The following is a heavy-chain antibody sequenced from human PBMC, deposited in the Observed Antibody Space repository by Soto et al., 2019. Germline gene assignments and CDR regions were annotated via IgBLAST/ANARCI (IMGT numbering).Heavy chain of an antibody. CDR2: IIPMFGTA. D-gene: IGHD5-18*01. CDR3: ASGIQLWLRRINNGYSG. V-gene: IGHV1-69*12. CDR1: VGTVSTYA. J-gene: IGHJ4*02. Sequence: QVQLVQSGAEVKKPESSVKVSCKAPVGTVSTYAISSLRQSPGQGREWMGGIIPMFGTATYAQRFQDRVTLTGNESTNTVYLELISLGSEDTAVYFCASGIQLWLRRINNGYSGWGQGTLVTVSS.